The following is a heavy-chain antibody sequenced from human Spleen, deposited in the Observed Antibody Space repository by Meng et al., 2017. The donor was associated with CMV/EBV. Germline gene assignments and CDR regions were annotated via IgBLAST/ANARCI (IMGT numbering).Heavy chain of an antibody. D-gene: IGHD3-3*01. Sequence: GSLRLSFSVFGDSISSYYWSWIRQLPGKGLEWLGYISNIGRTNYNPSLKSRDTISEDTSKNQFSLKLTSVTAADTAVYYCARVKYYEFWSGYYPLLDAADIWGQGRRVTVSS. V-gene: IGHV4-59*01. CDR3: ARVKYYEFWSGYYPLLDAADI. CDR2: ISNIGRT. CDR1: GDSISSYY. J-gene: IGHJ3*02.